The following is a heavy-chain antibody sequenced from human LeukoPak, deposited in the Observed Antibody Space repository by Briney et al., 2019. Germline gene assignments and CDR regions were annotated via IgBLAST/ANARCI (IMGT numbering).Heavy chain of an antibody. CDR2: ISSNGGST. V-gene: IGHV3-64D*06. CDR1: GFTFSNYA. J-gene: IGHJ6*02. CDR3: AGFSRKGV. Sequence: GGSLRLSCSASGFTFSNYAMHWVRQAPGKGLEYVSAISSNGGSTYYADSVKGRFTISRDNSESTLYLQMSSLRAEDTAVYYCAGFSRKGVWGHRGTGTVSS.